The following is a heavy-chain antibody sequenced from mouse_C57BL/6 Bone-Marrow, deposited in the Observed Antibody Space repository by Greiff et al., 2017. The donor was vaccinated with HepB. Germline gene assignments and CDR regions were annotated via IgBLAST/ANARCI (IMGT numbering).Heavy chain of an antibody. V-gene: IGHV14-4*01. CDR2: IDPENGDT. Sequence: EVHLVESGAELVRPGASVKLSCTASGFNIKDDYMHWVKQRPEQGLEWIGWIDPENGDTEYASKFQGKATITADTSSNTAYLQLSSLTSEDTAVYSCTTRGLRHAMDYWGQGTSVTVSS. D-gene: IGHD2-4*01. J-gene: IGHJ4*01. CDR3: TTRGLRHAMDY. CDR1: GFNIKDDY.